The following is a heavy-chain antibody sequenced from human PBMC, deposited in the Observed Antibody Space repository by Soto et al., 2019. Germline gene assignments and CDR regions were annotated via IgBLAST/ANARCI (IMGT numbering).Heavy chain of an antibody. CDR2: IIPMLGVR. Sequence: QVQLVQSGAEVKKPGSSVKVSCKDSGGTFSTYSMFWVRQAPGQGLEWMGRIIPMLGVRNYAQRFQDRVTIIAGKSTATVHMELSSLRSEDTALYYCTIGSWSGEVFDIWGQGTMVTGSS. CDR1: GGTFSTYS. D-gene: IGHD2-21*01. J-gene: IGHJ3*02. CDR3: TIGSWSGEVFDI. V-gene: IGHV1-69*02.